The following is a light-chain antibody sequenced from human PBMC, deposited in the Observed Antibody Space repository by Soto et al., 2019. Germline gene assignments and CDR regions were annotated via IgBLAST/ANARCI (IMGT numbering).Light chain of an antibody. CDR3: QHSDHLPPLS. V-gene: IGKV1-33*01. Sequence: DLQMTQSPSSLSASVGDRVTITCQASQDIKNYLNWYQQKPGKAPNLLIYDASNLKTGVPSRFSGSGSGTHFTFTISSLQPEDIATYYCQHSDHLPPLSFGGGTKVEIK. CDR2: DAS. J-gene: IGKJ4*01. CDR1: QDIKNY.